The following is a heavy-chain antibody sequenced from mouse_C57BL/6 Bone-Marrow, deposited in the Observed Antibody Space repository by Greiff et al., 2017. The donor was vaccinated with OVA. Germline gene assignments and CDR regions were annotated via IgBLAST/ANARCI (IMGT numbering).Heavy chain of an antibody. CDR3: VYDGYYRGYFDV. CDR1: GYAFTNYL. Sequence: QVQLQQSGAELVRPGTSVKVSCKASGYAFTNYLIEWVKQRPGQGLEWIGLINPGSGGTNYNEKFKGKATLTADKSSSTAYMQLSSLTSEDSAVYFCVYDGYYRGYFDVWGTGTTVTVSS. J-gene: IGHJ1*03. D-gene: IGHD2-3*01. CDR2: INPGSGGT. V-gene: IGHV1-54*01.